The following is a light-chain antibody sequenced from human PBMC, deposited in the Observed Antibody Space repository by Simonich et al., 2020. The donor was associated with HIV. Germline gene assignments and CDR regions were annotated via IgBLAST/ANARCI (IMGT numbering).Light chain of an antibody. Sequence: EIVMTQSPATLSVSPGERATLSCRPSQSVSSNLAWYQQKPGPAPRRLSYGASTRATGIPARFSGSGSGTEFTLTISSLQSEDFAVYYGQQYNNWPRTFGQGTKVEIK. CDR1: QSVSSN. J-gene: IGKJ1*01. CDR2: GAS. V-gene: IGKV3-15*01. CDR3: QQYNNWPRT.